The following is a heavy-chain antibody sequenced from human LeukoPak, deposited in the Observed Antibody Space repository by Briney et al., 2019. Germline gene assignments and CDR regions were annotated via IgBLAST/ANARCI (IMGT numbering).Heavy chain of an antibody. CDR1: GFTFSDHY. D-gene: IGHD6-19*01. CDR2: TANKANSYIT. Sequence: PGGSLRLSCTASGFTFSDHYMDLVRQAPGKGLEWVGRTANKANSYITYYAASVKGRFVISTDDSKNSLHLQMNSLKTEDTAVYYCAGRPLSSPHSFDDWGQGTLVTVSS. J-gene: IGHJ4*02. V-gene: IGHV3-72*01. CDR3: AGRPLSSPHSFDD.